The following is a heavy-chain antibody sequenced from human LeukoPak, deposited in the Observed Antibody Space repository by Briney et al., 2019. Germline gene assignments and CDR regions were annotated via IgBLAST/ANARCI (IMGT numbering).Heavy chain of an antibody. CDR2: IYPGDSDT. D-gene: IGHD3-22*01. Sequence: GESLKISCKGSGYSFTSYWIGWVRQMPGKGLEWMGIIYPGDSDTRYSPSFQGQVTISADKSISTAYLQWSSLKASDTAMYYCARQRYYYDSSGYRPLTPLFDYWGQGTLVTVSS. V-gene: IGHV5-51*01. CDR1: GYSFTSYW. CDR3: ARQRYYYDSSGYRPLTPLFDY. J-gene: IGHJ4*02.